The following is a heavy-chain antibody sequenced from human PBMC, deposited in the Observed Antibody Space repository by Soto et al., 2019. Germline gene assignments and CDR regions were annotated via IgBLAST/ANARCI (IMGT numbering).Heavy chain of an antibody. CDR1: GGSISSYY. D-gene: IGHD6-19*01. Sequence: VQLQESGPGLVKPSETLSLTCTVSGGSISSYYWSWIRQPPGKGLEWIGYIYYSGSTNYNPSLKSRVTISVDTSKNQFSLKLSSVTAADTAVYYCARGSGPTPFDYWGQGTLVTVSS. V-gene: IGHV4-59*01. CDR3: ARGSGPTPFDY. CDR2: IYYSGST. J-gene: IGHJ4*02.